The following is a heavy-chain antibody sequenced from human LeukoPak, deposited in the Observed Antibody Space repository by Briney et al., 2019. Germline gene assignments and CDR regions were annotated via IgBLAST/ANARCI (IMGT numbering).Heavy chain of an antibody. Sequence: GGSLRLSCAASEFTFSSYAMSWVRQAPGKGLEWVSGISGSGNTYYADSVKGRLTISRDNSKNTLYLQMNSLRAEDTAVYYCAKGYGSATLSELDYWGQGTLVTAS. CDR2: ISGSGNT. V-gene: IGHV3-23*01. CDR1: EFTFSSYA. D-gene: IGHD3-10*01. J-gene: IGHJ4*02. CDR3: AKGYGSATLSELDY.